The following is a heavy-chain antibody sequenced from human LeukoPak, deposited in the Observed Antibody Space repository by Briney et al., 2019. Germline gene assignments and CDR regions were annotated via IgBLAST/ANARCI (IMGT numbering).Heavy chain of an antibody. CDR2: ISAYNGNK. Sequence: ASVKVSCKASGYTFTSYGISWVRQAPGQGLEWMGWISAYNGNKNYAQKLQGRVTMTTDTSTSTAYMELRSLRSDDTAVYYCARADSGYDYVYYYYGMDVWGKGTTVTVSS. V-gene: IGHV1-18*04. J-gene: IGHJ6*04. D-gene: IGHD5-12*01. CDR1: GYTFTSYG. CDR3: ARADSGYDYVYYYYGMDV.